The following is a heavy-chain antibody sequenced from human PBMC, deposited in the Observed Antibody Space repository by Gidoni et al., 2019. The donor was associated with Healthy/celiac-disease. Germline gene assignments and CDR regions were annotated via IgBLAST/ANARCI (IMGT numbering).Heavy chain of an antibody. CDR3: AKDGPKYGDYTYYFDY. J-gene: IGHJ4*02. CDR2: ISGSGGST. Sequence: EVQLLESGGGLVQPGGSLRLSCAASGFTFSSYAMSWVRQAPGKGLEWVSAISGSGGSTYYADSVKGRFTISRDNSKNTLYLQMNSLRAEDTAVYYCAKDGPKYGDYTYYFDYWGQGTLVTVSS. V-gene: IGHV3-23*01. D-gene: IGHD4-17*01. CDR1: GFTFSSYA.